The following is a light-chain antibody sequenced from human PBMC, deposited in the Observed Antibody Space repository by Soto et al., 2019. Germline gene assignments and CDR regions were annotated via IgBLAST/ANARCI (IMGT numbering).Light chain of an antibody. CDR3: SSYRSGSTRVV. Sequence: QSALTQPASVSGSPGQSITISCTGTSSDVGGYNYVSWYQQHPGKAPKVMIYDVSKRSSGISNRFSGSKSGNTASLTISGLQVEDEADDYCSSYRSGSTRVVFGGGTKLTVL. CDR2: DVS. J-gene: IGLJ2*01. V-gene: IGLV2-14*03. CDR1: SSDVGGYNY.